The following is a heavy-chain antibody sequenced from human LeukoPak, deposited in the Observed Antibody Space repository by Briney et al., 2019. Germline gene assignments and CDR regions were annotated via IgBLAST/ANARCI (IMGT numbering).Heavy chain of an antibody. CDR2: INSNGDEI. V-gene: IGHV3-23*01. CDR1: GLTFSTYA. D-gene: IGHD6-6*01. Sequence: PGGSLRLSCVDSGLTFSTYAMTWVRQAPGKGLEWVSGINSNGDEIYYADSVRGRFTISRDNSNNALYLQMDSLRTEDTAVYYCANWIGSSSRDYWGQGTLVTVSS. J-gene: IGHJ4*02. CDR3: ANWIGSSSRDY.